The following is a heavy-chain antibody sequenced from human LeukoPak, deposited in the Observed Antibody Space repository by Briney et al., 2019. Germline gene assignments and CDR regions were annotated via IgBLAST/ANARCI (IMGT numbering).Heavy chain of an antibody. J-gene: IGHJ6*04. D-gene: IGHD6-19*01. CDR3: AGGSGWLMDV. Sequence: GGSLRLSCAASGFSFSTYWMNWVRQAPGKGLEWVANIKKDGSETYDVDSVKGRFTISRDNAKNSLYLQMKSLRDEDTAVYYCAGGSGWLMDVWGKGTTVTVSS. CDR1: GFSFSTYW. CDR2: IKKDGSET. V-gene: IGHV3-7*01.